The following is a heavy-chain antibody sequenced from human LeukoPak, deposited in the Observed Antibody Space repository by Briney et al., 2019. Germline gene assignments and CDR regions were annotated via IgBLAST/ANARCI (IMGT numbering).Heavy chain of an antibody. CDR1: GFTFSSCW. V-gene: IGHV3-7*01. CDR3: ARDSVPYYYDSSGYFDY. D-gene: IGHD3-22*01. CDR2: IKQDGSEK. Sequence: GGSLRLSCAASGFTFSSCWMSWVRQAPGKGLEWVANIKQDGSEKYYVDSVKGRFTISRDNAKNSLYLQMNSLRAEDTAVYYCARDSVPYYYDSSGYFDYWGQGTLVTVSS. J-gene: IGHJ4*02.